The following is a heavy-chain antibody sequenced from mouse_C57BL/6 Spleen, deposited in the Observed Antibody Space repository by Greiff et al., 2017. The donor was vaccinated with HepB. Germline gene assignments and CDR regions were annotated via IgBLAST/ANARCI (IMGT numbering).Heavy chain of an antibody. D-gene: IGHD6-1*01. CDR1: GFTFSDAW. CDR2: IRNKANNHAT. J-gene: IGHJ3*01. Sequence: EVKLMESGGGLVQPGGSMKLSCAASGFTFSDAWMDWVRQSPEQGLEWVAEIRNKANNHATYYAESVKGRFTISREDSKSSVYLQMNSLRAEDTGIDYCTDDGSEGFAYWGQGTLVTVSA. V-gene: IGHV6-6*01. CDR3: TDDGSEGFAY.